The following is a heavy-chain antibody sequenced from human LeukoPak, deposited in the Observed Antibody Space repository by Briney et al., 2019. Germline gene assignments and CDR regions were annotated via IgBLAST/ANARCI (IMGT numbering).Heavy chain of an antibody. CDR2: IYSGGST. D-gene: IGHD3-22*01. CDR3: ARTTFYYDSGYYFDY. J-gene: IGHJ4*02. CDR1: GFTVSSNY. V-gene: IGHV3-66*01. Sequence: GGSLRLSCAASGFTVSSNYMSWVRQAPGKGLEWVSVIYSGGSTYYADSVKGRFTISRDNSKNTLYLQMNSLRAEDTAVYYCARTTFYYDSGYYFDYWGQGTLVTVSS.